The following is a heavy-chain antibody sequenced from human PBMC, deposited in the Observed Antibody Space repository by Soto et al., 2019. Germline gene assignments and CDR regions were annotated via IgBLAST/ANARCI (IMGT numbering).Heavy chain of an antibody. CDR3: ASLKYYYDSSGPTGMDV. J-gene: IGHJ6*02. CDR1: GFTFSSYW. V-gene: IGHV3-74*01. Sequence: PGGSLRLSCAASGFTFSSYWMHWVRQAPGKGLVWVSRINSDGSSTSYADSVKGRFTISRDNAKNTLYLQMNSLRAEDTAVYYCASLKYYYDSSGPTGMDVWGQGTTVTVSS. CDR2: INSDGSST. D-gene: IGHD3-22*01.